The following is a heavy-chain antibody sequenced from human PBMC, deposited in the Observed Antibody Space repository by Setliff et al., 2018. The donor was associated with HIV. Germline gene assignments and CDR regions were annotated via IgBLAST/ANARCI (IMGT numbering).Heavy chain of an antibody. CDR3: ARDPAPSSSASYFQH. V-gene: IGHV4-59*01. J-gene: IGHJ1*01. Sequence: PSETLSLTCTVSGGSISTYYWSWIRQPPGKGLEWIGSIYFTGSSDNNPSLKSRVTLSVDTSKHQFSLKLSSVTAADTAVYYCARDPAPSSSASYFQHWGQGTPVTVSS. CDR1: GGSISTYY. CDR2: IYFTGSS. D-gene: IGHD6-6*01.